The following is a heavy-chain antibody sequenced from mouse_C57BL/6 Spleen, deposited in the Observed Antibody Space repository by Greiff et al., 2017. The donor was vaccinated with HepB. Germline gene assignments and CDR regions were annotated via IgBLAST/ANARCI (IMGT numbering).Heavy chain of an antibody. Sequence: VKLQESGPELVKPGASVKISCKASGYAFSSSWMNWVKQRPGKGLEWIGRIYPGDGDTNYNGKFKGKATLTADKSSSTAYMQLSSLTSEDSAVYFCARLLLFDYWGQGTTLTVSS. CDR2: IYPGDGDT. CDR1: GYAFSSSW. D-gene: IGHD1-1*01. J-gene: IGHJ2*01. CDR3: ARLLLFDY. V-gene: IGHV1-82*01.